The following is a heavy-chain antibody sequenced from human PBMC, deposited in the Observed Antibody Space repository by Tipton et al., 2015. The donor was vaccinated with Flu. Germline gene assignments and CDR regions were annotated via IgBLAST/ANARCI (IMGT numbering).Heavy chain of an antibody. Sequence: DYYWSWIRQHSGKGLEWIGEVNHSGSTNYNPSLQSRVTMSVETSENQLSLKLSSVTAADTAVYYCASDRSGSGSYYSAFDIWGQGTMVTVSS. CDR1: DYY. CDR2: VNHSGST. D-gene: IGHD3-10*01. V-gene: IGHV4-34*13. J-gene: IGHJ3*02. CDR3: ASDRSGSGSYYSAFDI.